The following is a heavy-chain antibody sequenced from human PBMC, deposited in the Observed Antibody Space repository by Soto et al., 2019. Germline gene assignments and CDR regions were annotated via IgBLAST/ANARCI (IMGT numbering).Heavy chain of an antibody. V-gene: IGHV4-30-4*01. Sequence: QVQLQESGPGLVKPSQTLSLTCTVSGGSISSGDYYWSWIRQPPGKGLEWIVYIYYSGSTYYTPSPKRRVTISADTSKNQSSLNLSAVTAADTAVYYCARANYYDSSGYYYFDYWGQGTLVTVSS. CDR3: ARANYYDSSGYYYFDY. D-gene: IGHD3-22*01. CDR1: GGSISSGDYY. J-gene: IGHJ4*02. CDR2: IYYSGST.